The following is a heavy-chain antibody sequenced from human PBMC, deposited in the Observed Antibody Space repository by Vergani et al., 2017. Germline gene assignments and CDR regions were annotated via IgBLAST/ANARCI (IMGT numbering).Heavy chain of an antibody. J-gene: IGHJ4*02. V-gene: IGHV1-2*02. CDR3: ARVPNTGYDSSGYYFDY. Sequence: QVQLVQSGAEVKKPGASVKVSCKASGYTFTGYYMHWVRQAPGQGLEWMGWINPNSGGTNYAQKFQGRVTMTMDTSISTAYMELSRLRSDDTAVYYCARVPNTGYDSSGYYFDYWGQGTLVTVSS. D-gene: IGHD3-22*01. CDR1: GYTFTGYY. CDR2: INPNSGGT.